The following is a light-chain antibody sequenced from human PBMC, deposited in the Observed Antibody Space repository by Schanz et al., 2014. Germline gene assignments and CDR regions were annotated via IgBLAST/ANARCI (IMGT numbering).Light chain of an antibody. CDR1: QSISSY. CDR2: AAS. CDR3: QQYDNLPPLT. V-gene: IGKV1-39*01. Sequence: DIQMTQSPSSLSASVGDRVTLTCRASQSISSYLNWYQQKPGKAPKLLIYAASSLQSGVPSRFSGSGSGTDFTLTISSLQPEDIATYYCQQYDNLPPLTFGGGTKVEIK. J-gene: IGKJ4*01.